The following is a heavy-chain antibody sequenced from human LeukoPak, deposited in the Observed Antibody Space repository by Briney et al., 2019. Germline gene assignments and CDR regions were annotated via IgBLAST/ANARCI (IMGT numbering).Heavy chain of an antibody. CDR3: ARSGGYVPPGWFDP. D-gene: IGHD5-12*01. Sequence: VAAVKVSCKASGGTFSSYAISWVRQAPGQGLEWMGGIIPIFGTANYAQKFQGRVTITADESTSTAYMELSSLRSEDTAVYYCARSGGYVPPGWFDPWGQGTLVTVSS. CDR1: GGTFSSYA. V-gene: IGHV1-69*13. J-gene: IGHJ5*02. CDR2: IIPIFGTA.